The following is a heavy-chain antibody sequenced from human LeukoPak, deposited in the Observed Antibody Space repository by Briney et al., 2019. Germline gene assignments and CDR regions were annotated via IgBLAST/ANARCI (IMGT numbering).Heavy chain of an antibody. CDR3: TWMATIITVDY. CDR2: IRNDRIT. D-gene: IGHD5-12*01. CDR1: GLTFSDAW. Sequence: GGSLRLSCVLSGLTFSDAWMSWVRQAPGKGLEWVGRIRNDRITDYAAPVQGRFSISRDNSKNTFYLQMNSLRTEDTGMYFCTWMATIITVDYWGQGTLVTVSS. V-gene: IGHV3-15*01. J-gene: IGHJ4*02.